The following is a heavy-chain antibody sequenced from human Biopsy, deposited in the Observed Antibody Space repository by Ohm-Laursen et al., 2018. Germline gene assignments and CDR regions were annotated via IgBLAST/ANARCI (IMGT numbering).Heavy chain of an antibody. D-gene: IGHD4-23*01. V-gene: IGHV3-48*03. CDR3: ARDTRWSPYSMDV. Sequence: SLRLSCSASGFTFNSHEMNWVRQAPGRGLEWVSYISGGGTIYYGDSMKGRVTISRDNAKNSLYLQMHSLRAEDTAVYYCARDTRWSPYSMDVWGQGTTVTVSS. CDR1: GFTFNSHE. CDR2: ISGGGTI. J-gene: IGHJ6*02.